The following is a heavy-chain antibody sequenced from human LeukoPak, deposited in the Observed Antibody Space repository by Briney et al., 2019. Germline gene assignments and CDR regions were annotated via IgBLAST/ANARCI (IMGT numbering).Heavy chain of an antibody. V-gene: IGHV1-2*02. Sequence: ASVKVSCKASGYTFTGYYMHWVRQAPGQGLEWMGWINPNSGGTNYAQKFQGRVTMTRDTSISTAYMELSRLRSDDTAVYYCANEGYDSSGYSAFDSWGQGTLVTVSS. J-gene: IGHJ4*02. CDR2: INPNSGGT. CDR3: ANEGYDSSGYSAFDS. D-gene: IGHD3-22*01. CDR1: GYTFTGYY.